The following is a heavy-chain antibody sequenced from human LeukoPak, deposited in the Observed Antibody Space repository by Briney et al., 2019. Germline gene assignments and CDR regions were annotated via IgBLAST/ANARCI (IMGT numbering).Heavy chain of an antibody. CDR3: ASLRTPPAGVDYYYYGMDV. D-gene: IGHD6-25*01. CDR1: GGTFSSYA. V-gene: IGHV1-69*13. Sequence: SVNVSCKASGGTFSSYAITWVRQAPGQGLEWMGGIIPIFGTANYAQKFQGRVTITADESTSTAYMELSSLRSEDTAVYYCASLRTPPAGVDYYYYGMDVWGQGTTVTVSS. CDR2: IIPIFGTA. J-gene: IGHJ6*02.